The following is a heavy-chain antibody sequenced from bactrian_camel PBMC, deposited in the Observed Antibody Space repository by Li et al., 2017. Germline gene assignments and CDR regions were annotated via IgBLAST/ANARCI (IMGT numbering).Heavy chain of an antibody. D-gene: IGHD1*01. CDR3: AAQREFPCIWRPDRFAY. J-gene: IGHJ6*01. CDR1: GRTDNDGC. CDR2: IDSDGHT. V-gene: IGHV3S53*01. Sequence: VQLVESGGGSVQAGGSLRLSCVISGRTDNDGCVGWFRQAPGKEREGIASIDSDGHTSYADSVKGRFTISKDNAENTLYLQMNSLQPEDTGMYYCAAQREFPCIWRPDRFAYWGQGTQVTVS.